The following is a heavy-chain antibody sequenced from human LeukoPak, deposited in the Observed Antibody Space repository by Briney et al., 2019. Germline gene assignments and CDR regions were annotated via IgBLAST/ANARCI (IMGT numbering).Heavy chain of an antibody. J-gene: IGHJ4*02. Sequence: SETLSLTCTVTGGSISTYYWIWIRQPPGKGLECIGYICYSGSTNYNPSLKSRVTMSVDTSKNHFSLKLSSVTAADTAVYYCAKSYYDFWSGYYVFDSWGLGTLVTVSS. CDR1: GGSISTYY. CDR2: ICYSGST. V-gene: IGHV4-59*01. D-gene: IGHD3-3*01. CDR3: AKSYYDFWSGYYVFDS.